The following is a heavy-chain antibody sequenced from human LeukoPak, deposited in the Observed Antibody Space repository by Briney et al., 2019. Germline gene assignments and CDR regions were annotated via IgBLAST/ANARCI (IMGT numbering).Heavy chain of an antibody. CDR3: LVAATVRGGVDY. J-gene: IGHJ4*02. V-gene: IGHV3-7*01. CDR2: IKQDGSEK. CDR1: GFTLSSYW. D-gene: IGHD2-15*01. Sequence: GGSLRLSCAASGFTLSSYWMSWVRQAPGKGLEWVANIKQDGSEKYYVDSVKGRFTISRDNAKNSLFLQMNSLRAEDTAVYYCLVAATVRGGVDYWGQGTLVTVSS.